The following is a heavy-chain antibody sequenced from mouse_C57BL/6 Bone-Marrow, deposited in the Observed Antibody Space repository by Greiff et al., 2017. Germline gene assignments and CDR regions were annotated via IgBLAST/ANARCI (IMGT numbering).Heavy chain of an antibody. CDR1: GYTFTSYW. V-gene: IGHV1-50*01. CDR2: IDPSDSYT. CDR3: ARANWDVDY. Sequence: QVQLQQPGAELVKPGASVKLSCKASGYTFTSYWMQWVKQRPGQGLEWIGEIDPSDSYTNYNQKFKGKATLTVDTSSSTAYMHLSSLTSEDSAVYYCARANWDVDYWGQGTTLTVSS. J-gene: IGHJ2*01. D-gene: IGHD4-1*01.